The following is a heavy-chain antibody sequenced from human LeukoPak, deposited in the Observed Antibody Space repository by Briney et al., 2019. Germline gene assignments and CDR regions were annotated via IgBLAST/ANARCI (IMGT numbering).Heavy chain of an antibody. CDR3: AKSGQYDGSGYYLVPFDY. J-gene: IGHJ4*02. CDR2: ISGSGNST. Sequence: RAGGSLRLSCAASGFTFNNYAMIWVRQAPGKGLEWVSDISGSGNSTYYADSVKGRFTISRDNSKNTLYVQINSLRAEDTAVYYCAKSGQYDGSGYYLVPFDYWGQGTLVTVSS. D-gene: IGHD3-22*01. CDR1: GFTFNNYA. V-gene: IGHV3-23*01.